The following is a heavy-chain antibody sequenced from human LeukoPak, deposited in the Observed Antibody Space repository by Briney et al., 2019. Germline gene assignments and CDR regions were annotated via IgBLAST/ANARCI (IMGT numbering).Heavy chain of an antibody. CDR3: ARDRRGSGSRKSTYYYYMDV. V-gene: IGHV1-18*04. D-gene: IGHD3-10*01. CDR2: ISAYNGNT. J-gene: IGHJ6*03. Sequence: GASVKVSCKASGYTFTGYYMHWVRQAPGQGLEWMGWISAYNGNTNYAQKLQGRVTMTTDTSTSTAYMELRSLRSDDTAVYYCARDRRGSGSRKSTYYYYMDVWGKGTTVTISS. CDR1: GYTFTGYY.